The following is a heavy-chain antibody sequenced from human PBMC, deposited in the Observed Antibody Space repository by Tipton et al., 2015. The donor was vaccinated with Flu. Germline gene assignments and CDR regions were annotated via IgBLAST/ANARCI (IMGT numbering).Heavy chain of an antibody. D-gene: IGHD1-20*01. CDR2: IHYIGAT. J-gene: IGHJ3*02. CDR3: ATYNWNDVDVPVPAFDI. V-gene: IGHV4-39*07. CDR1: GGSISNYH. Sequence: TLSLTCSVSGGSISNYHWGWIRQPPGKGLEWIGGIHYIGATYYSPSLKSRVTMSVDTSKNQFSLKLSSVTAADTAVYFCATYNWNDVDVPVPAFDIWGQGTLVTVSS.